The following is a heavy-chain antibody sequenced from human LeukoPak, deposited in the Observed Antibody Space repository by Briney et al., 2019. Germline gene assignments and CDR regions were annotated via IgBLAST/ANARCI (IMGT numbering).Heavy chain of an antibody. CDR2: ISATGGST. V-gene: IGHV3-23*01. CDR3: AKDSGTYYKAFDS. Sequence: AASVKVSCKASGFTFSSYAMTWVRQAPGKGLEWVSTISATGGSTYYADSVKGRLTISRDNSKNTLYLQMNSLRAEDTAVYSCAKDSGTYYKAFDSWGQGTLVTVSS. D-gene: IGHD1-26*01. CDR1: GFTFSSYA. J-gene: IGHJ4*02.